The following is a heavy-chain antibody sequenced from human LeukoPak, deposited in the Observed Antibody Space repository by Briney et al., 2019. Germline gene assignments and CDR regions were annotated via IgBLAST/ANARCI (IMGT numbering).Heavy chain of an antibody. CDR1: GFTFSSYN. J-gene: IGHJ4*02. D-gene: IGHD2-21*02. V-gene: IGHV3-48*04. CDR3: ARGGDPDF. CDR2: ISSSSGTI. Sequence: GGSRRLSWAASGFTFSSYNLNWVRQAPGGGLEWVSYISSSSGTIFYADSVKGRFTISRDNAKNSLYLQMNSLRAEDTAVYYCARGGDPDFWGQGTLVTVSS.